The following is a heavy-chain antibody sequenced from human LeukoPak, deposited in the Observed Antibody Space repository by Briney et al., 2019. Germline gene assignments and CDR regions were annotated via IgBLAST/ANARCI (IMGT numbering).Heavy chain of an antibody. CDR3: ARGGSSAF. Sequence: SETLSLTCTVSGGSISSSSYYWGWIRQPPGKGLEWIGSIYYSGSTYYNPSLKSRVTISVDTSKNQFSLKLSSVTAADTAVYYCARGGSSAFWGQGTLVTVSS. V-gene: IGHV4-39*07. CDR1: GGSISSSSYY. J-gene: IGHJ4*02. CDR2: IYYSGST. D-gene: IGHD6-6*01.